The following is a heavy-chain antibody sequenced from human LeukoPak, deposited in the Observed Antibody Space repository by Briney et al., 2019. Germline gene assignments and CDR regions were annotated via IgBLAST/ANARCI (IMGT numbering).Heavy chain of an antibody. CDR2: IYYSGST. Sequence: SETLSLTCTVSGGSISSYYWSWIRQPPGKGLEWIGYIYYSGSTNYNPSLKSRVTISVDTSKNQFSLKLSSVAAADTAVYYCARDGFLDTAMPSGAFDIWGQGTMVTVSS. V-gene: IGHV4-59*01. CDR1: GGSISSYY. CDR3: ARDGFLDTAMPSGAFDI. D-gene: IGHD5-18*01. J-gene: IGHJ3*02.